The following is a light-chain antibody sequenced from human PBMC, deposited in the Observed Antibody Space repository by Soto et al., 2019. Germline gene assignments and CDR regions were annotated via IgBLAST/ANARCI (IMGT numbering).Light chain of an antibody. J-gene: IGLJ1*01. V-gene: IGLV2-14*03. CDR1: SSDVGGYNY. Sequence: QSVLTQPASVSGSPGQSITISCTGSSSDVGGYNYVSWYQQHPGKAPKLMIYDVNNRPTGVSSRFSGSKSGNTASLTISGLQAKDEADYYCTSYTRSATYVFATGTKLTVL. CDR3: TSYTRSATYV. CDR2: DVN.